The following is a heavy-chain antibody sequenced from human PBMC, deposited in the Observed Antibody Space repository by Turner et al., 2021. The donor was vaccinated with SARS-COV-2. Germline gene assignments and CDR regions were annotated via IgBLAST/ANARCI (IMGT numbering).Heavy chain of an antibody. V-gene: IGHV3-23*01. CDR3: AKGTTMVRRLTSYFDY. CDR2: ISNGGDFT. Sequence: EVQLLASGGSLVQAGGALRPRCAALGFTFSDYAMTWVRQAPGKGLEWVAIISNGGDFTYYADSAKGRFTISRDNSKNTLYLQMNSLRAEDTAVYFCAKGTTMVRRLTSYFDYWGRGILVTVSS. J-gene: IGHJ4*02. D-gene: IGHD3-10*01. CDR1: GFTFSDYA.